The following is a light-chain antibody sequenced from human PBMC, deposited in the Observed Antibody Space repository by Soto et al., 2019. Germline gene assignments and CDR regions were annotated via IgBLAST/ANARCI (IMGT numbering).Light chain of an antibody. J-gene: IGKJ5*01. CDR3: QQYNNWPS. CDR2: DIS. CDR1: QTVSRN. V-gene: IGKV3-15*01. Sequence: EMVMAQSPDTLAVSPGGRATLSRRASQTVSRNLAWYQQRPGQAPRLLIYDISNRAAGVPARFSGSGSETEFTLTIRSLQSEDFAVYFCQQYNNWPSFGQGTRREIK.